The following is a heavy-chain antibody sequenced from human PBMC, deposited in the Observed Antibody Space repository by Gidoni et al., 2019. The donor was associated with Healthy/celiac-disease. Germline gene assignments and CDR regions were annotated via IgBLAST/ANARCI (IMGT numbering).Heavy chain of an antibody. CDR3: ARGRGSGWRRVY. V-gene: IGHV3-7*04. J-gene: IGHJ4*02. D-gene: IGHD6-19*01. CDR2: IKQDGSEK. Sequence: EVQLVESGGGLVQPGGSLSLSCAPSGFTFSSYWMSWVRQAPGKGLEWVANIKQDGSEKYYVDSVKGRFTISRDNAKNSLYLQMNSLRAEDTAVYYCARGRGSGWRRVYWGQGTLVTVSS. CDR1: GFTFSSYW.